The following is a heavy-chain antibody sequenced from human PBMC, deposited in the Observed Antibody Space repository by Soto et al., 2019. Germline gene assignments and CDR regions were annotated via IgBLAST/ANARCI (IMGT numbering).Heavy chain of an antibody. CDR3: ARDVGGSTWPNNWFES. V-gene: IGHV3-74*01. CDR1: GFALRSSW. Sequence: VQLVESGGGLVQPGGALRLSCAASGFALRSSWMHWVRQVPGKGLVWVSRINSDGRNTAYADSVKGRFTISKDHAKNTLYLQMYILRVEDTAVYYCARDVGGSTWPNNWFESWGQGTLVTVSS. J-gene: IGHJ5*01. CDR2: INSDGRNT. D-gene: IGHD1-26*01.